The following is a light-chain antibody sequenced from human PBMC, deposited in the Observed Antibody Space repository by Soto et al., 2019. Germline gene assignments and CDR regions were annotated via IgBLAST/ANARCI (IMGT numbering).Light chain of an antibody. V-gene: IGKV3-15*01. CDR1: QSVTRN. CDR2: GAS. Sequence: ETVMTQSPVTLSVSPGETATLSCRASQSVTRNLAWYQQKPGQPPRLLIYGASTRATGIPARFSGSGSGTEFTLTITSLQSEDFAVYYCQQYHNWPPYTFGQGTKLEIK. J-gene: IGKJ2*01. CDR3: QQYHNWPPYT.